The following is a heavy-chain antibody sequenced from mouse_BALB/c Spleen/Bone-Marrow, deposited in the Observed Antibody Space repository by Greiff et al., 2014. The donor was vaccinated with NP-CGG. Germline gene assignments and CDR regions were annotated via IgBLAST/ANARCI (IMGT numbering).Heavy chain of an antibody. Sequence: EVQLQESGGGLVQPGGSLKLSCAAPGFDFSRYWMSWVRQAPGKGLEWIGEINPDSSTINYTPSLKDKFIISRDNAKNTLYLQMSKVRSEDTALYYCARPGGYYVGYFDYWGQGTTLTVSP. V-gene: IGHV4-1*02. CDR3: ARPGGYYVGYFDY. J-gene: IGHJ2*01. CDR1: GFDFSRYW. CDR2: INPDSSTI. D-gene: IGHD2-3*01.